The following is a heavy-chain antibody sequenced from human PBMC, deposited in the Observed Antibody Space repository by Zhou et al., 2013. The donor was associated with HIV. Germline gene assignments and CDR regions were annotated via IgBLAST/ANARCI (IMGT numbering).Heavy chain of an antibody. V-gene: IGHV1-69*14. Sequence: VQLVQSGNVLKRPGSSVKISCKTSGGTFENYPISWVRQAPGHGLEWVGGVIPVLQIAHYSQKFKGRVTVSADKSKTISYLELTSLRSEDTALYFCASGTHDLRALSWLSDTWGQGTLVTVSS. CDR1: GGTFENYP. CDR3: ASGTHDLRALSWLSDT. D-gene: IGHD3-16*02. J-gene: IGHJ5*02. CDR2: VIPVLQIA.